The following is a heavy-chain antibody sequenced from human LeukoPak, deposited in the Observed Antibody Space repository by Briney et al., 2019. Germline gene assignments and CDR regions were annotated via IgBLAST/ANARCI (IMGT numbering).Heavy chain of an antibody. CDR1: GGSITSFY. Sequence: SETLSLTCTVSGGSITSFYWSWIRQSPGKGLEWIGYIYYSGSTNYNPSLKSRVTISVDTSKNQFSLRLSSVTAADTAVYYCARSAGPYSNYVKGWLDLWGQGTLVTVSS. D-gene: IGHD4-11*01. V-gene: IGHV4-59*01. CDR2: IYYSGST. J-gene: IGHJ5*02. CDR3: ARSAGPYSNYVKGWLDL.